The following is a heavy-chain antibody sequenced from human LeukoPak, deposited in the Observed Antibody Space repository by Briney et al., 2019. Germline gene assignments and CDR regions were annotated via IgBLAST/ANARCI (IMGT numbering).Heavy chain of an antibody. J-gene: IGHJ5*02. V-gene: IGHV4-34*01. D-gene: IGHD3-10*01. CDR3: ARTRISMVRGVIRCWFDP. CDR2: INHSGST. CDR1: GVSFSGYY. Sequence: PSETLSLTCAVYGVSFSGYYWSWIRQPPGKGLEWIGEINHSGSTNYNPSLKSRVTISVDTSKNQFSLKLSSVTAADTAVYYCARTRISMVRGVIRCWFDPWGQGTQVTVSS.